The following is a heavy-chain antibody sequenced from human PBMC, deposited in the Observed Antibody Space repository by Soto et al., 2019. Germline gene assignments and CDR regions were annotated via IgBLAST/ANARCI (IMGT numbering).Heavy chain of an antibody. J-gene: IGHJ3*02. CDR1: RLTFSSYT. V-gene: IGHV3-21*06. CDR3: ARDQEPFSDILTGSYKAAFDI. CDR2: ISGSRTYI. Sequence: GGSLRLSCAASRLTFSSYTMNCLRHAQGEGLEWVSPISGSRTYIYPVTSLKGRCSISRDNAQNSLYLQMNSLRAEDTAVYFCARDQEPFSDILTGSYKAAFDIWGQGAMGTVSS. D-gene: IGHD3-9*01.